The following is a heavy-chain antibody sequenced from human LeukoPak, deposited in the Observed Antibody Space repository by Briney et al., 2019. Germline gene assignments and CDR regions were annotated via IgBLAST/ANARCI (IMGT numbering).Heavy chain of an antibody. CDR3: ARGYSSSWYFNWFDP. V-gene: IGHV4-39*07. Sequence: SEALSLTCTVSGGSISSSSYYWGWIRQPPGKGLEWIGSIYYSGSTYYNPSLKSRVTISVDTSKNQFSLKLSSVTAADTAVYYCARGYSSSWYFNWFDPWGQGTLVTVSS. D-gene: IGHD6-13*01. J-gene: IGHJ5*02. CDR1: GGSISSSSYY. CDR2: IYYSGST.